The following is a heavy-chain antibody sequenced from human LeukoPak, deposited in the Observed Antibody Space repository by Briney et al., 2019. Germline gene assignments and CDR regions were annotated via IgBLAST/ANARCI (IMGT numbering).Heavy chain of an antibody. CDR2: ISWSSRTM. J-gene: IGHJ4*02. Sequence: GGSLRLSCAASGFTFDDFAMHWVRQAPGKGLEWVSAISWSSRTMGYADSVKGRFTISRDNAKNSLYLQMNSLRAEDMALYYCAKDSGASYSLNFDSWGQGTLVAVSS. CDR1: GFTFDDFA. V-gene: IGHV3-9*03. D-gene: IGHD5-18*01. CDR3: AKDSGASYSLNFDS.